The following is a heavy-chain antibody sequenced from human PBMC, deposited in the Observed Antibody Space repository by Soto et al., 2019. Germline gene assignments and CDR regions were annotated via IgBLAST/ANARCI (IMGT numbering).Heavy chain of an antibody. CDR2: INSDGTTT. D-gene: IGHD3-10*01. V-gene: IGHV3-74*01. Sequence: EVQLVESGGGLVQPGGSLRLSCAASGFTFSSNWMHWVRQAPGKGLVWVARINSDGTTTTYADPVKGRFTISSDNGKNTVYLQMNSLRVEDTAVYYCATVGTGSYNWFDPWGRGTLVTVSS. CDR3: ATVGTGSYNWFDP. J-gene: IGHJ5*02. CDR1: GFTFSSNW.